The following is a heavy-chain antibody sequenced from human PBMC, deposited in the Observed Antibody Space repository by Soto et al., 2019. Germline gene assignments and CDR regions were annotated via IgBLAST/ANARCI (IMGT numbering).Heavy chain of an antibody. CDR2: IYYSGST. V-gene: IGHV4-39*01. CDR1: GGSISSSSYY. J-gene: IGHJ5*02. D-gene: IGHD6-13*01. Sequence: PSETLSLTCTVSGGSISSSSYYWGWIRQPPGKGLEWIGSIYYSGSTYYNPSLKSRVTISVDTSKNQFSLKLSSVTAADTAVYYCAGRIAAALDWFDPWGQGTLVTVSS. CDR3: AGRIAAALDWFDP.